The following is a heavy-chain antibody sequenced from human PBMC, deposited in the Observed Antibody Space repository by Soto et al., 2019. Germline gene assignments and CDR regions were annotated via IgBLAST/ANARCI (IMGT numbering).Heavy chain of an antibody. Sequence: GGSLRLSCAASGFTFSSYSMNWVRQAPGKGLEWVSSISSSSSYIYYADSVKGRFTISRDNAKNSLYLQMNSLRAEDTAVYYCARSRITMIVVAPSSLDIWGQGTMLTVS. CDR2: ISSSSSYI. J-gene: IGHJ3*02. D-gene: IGHD3-22*01. CDR3: ARSRITMIVVAPSSLDI. CDR1: GFTFSSYS. V-gene: IGHV3-21*01.